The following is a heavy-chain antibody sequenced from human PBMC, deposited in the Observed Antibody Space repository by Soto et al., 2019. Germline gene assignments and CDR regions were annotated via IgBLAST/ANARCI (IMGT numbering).Heavy chain of an antibody. D-gene: IGHD3-16*01. J-gene: IGHJ4*02. Sequence: ASVKVSCKASGYTLTGYRIHWVRQAPGQGLEWMGWIDPNSGDTKQIEKFQGRVTMTRDTSISTAYMELSSLNSDDTAVYYCVRRGGPLWGQGTVVTI. V-gene: IGHV1-2*02. CDR1: GYTLTGYR. CDR2: IDPNSGDT. CDR3: VRRGGPL.